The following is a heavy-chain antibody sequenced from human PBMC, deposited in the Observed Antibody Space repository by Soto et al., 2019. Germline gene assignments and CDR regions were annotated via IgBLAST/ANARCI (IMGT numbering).Heavy chain of an antibody. CDR3: ARKGYGMDV. J-gene: IGHJ6*03. V-gene: IGHV4-34*01. CDR2: INHSGST. CDR1: GGSFSGYY. Sequence: SETLSLTCAVYGGSFSGYYWSWIRQPPGKGLEWIGEINHSGSTNYNPSLKSRVTISVDTSKNQFSLKLSSVTAADTAVYYCARKGYGMDVWGKGTTVTVSS. D-gene: IGHD3-16*01.